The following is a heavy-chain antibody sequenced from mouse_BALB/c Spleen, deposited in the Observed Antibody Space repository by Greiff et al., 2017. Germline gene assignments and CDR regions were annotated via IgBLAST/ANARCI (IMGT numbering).Heavy chain of an antibody. CDR2: ISYDGSN. V-gene: IGHV3-6*02. CDR1: GYSITSGYY. D-gene: IGHD2-1*01. J-gene: IGHJ2*01. Sequence: ESGPGLVKPSQSLSLTCSVTGYSITSGYYWNWIRQFPGNKLEWMGYISYDGSNNYNPSLKNRISITRDTSKNQFFLKLNSVTTEDTATYYCASHGNSMPFDYWGQGTTLTVSS. CDR3: ASHGNSMPFDY.